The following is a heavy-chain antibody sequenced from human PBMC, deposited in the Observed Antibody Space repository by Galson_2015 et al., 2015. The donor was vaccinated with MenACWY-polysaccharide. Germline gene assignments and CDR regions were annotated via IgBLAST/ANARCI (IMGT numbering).Heavy chain of an antibody. CDR2: ISWNSAST. V-gene: IGHV3-9*01. CDR3: AKDILRAQYCSGGSCYPEGAFHI. CDR1: GFTFDDYA. Sequence: SLRLSCAASGFTFDDYAMHWVRQAPGKGLEWVSGISWNSASTGYADSVKGRFTISRDNAKNSLYLQMNSLRVEDTALYYCAKDILRAQYCSGGSCYPEGAFHIWGQGTMVTVSS. J-gene: IGHJ3*02. D-gene: IGHD2-15*01.